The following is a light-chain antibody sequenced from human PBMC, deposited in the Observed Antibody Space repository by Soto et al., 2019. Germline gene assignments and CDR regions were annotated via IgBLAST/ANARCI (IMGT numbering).Light chain of an antibody. CDR3: GSSARGYAYV. CDR1: SSDVGRYYY. CDR2: DVS. V-gene: IGLV2-11*01. J-gene: IGLJ1*01. Sequence: QSALTQPRSVSGSPGQSVTISCTGTSSDVGRYYYVSWYQQHPGKAPKLMISDVSKRPSGVPDRFSGSKSGNTASLTISGLQAEYEVDYYCGSSARGYAYVFGTGTKVTVL.